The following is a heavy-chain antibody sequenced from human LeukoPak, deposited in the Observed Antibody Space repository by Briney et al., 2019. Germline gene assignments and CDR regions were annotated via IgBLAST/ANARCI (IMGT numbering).Heavy chain of an antibody. CDR3: AREGKSSGYYYYFDY. CDR1: GGSITNDNW. V-gene: IGHV4-4*02. Sequence: SGTLSLTCAVTGGSITNDNWWSWIRQPPGKGLEWIGEINHNGSTNYNPSLKSRVTISVDTSKNQFSLKLSSVTAADTAMYYCAREGKSSGYYYYFDYWGQGTLVTVSS. J-gene: IGHJ4*02. D-gene: IGHD3-22*01. CDR2: INHNGST.